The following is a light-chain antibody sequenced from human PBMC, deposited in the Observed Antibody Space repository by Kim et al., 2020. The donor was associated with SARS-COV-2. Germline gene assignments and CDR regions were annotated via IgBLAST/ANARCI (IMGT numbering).Light chain of an antibody. V-gene: IGKV3-11*01. CDR2: DAS. CDR3: QQRSNWPLHT. J-gene: IGKJ2*01. CDR1: QSVSSY. Sequence: SPGESAHLSCRASQSVSSYLAWYQQKPGQAPRLLIYDASNRATGIPARFSGSGSGTDFTLTISSLEPEDFAVYYCQQRSNWPLHTFGQGTKLEIK.